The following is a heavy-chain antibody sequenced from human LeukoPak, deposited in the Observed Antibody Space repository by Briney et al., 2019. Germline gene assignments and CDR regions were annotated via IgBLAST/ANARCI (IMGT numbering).Heavy chain of an antibody. D-gene: IGHD2-2*01. CDR2: ISGDGGST. CDR1: GFTFDDYA. CDR3: AKDPADDYYYYGMDV. V-gene: IGHV3-43*02. J-gene: IGHJ6*02. Sequence: GGSLRLSCAASGFTFDDYAMHWVRQAPGKGLEWVSLISGDGGSTYYADSVKGRFTISRDNSKNSLYLQMNSLRTEDTALYYCAKDPADDYYYYGMDVWGQGTTVTVSS.